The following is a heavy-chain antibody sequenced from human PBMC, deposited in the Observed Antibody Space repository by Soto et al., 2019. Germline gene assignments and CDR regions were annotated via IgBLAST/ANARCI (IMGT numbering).Heavy chain of an antibody. CDR2: ISSSSSGI. CDR3: ARYLIIPRAFDI. CDR1: GFTFSTYS. Sequence: PGGSLRLSCSVSGFTFSTYSMAWIRQAPGKGLEWLSYISSSSSGIYYADSVKGRITVSRDNGKNALILQMHSLRADDTAVYYCARYLIIPRAFDIWGQGTAVTVSS. J-gene: IGHJ3*02. V-gene: IGHV3-48*04. D-gene: IGHD2-21*01.